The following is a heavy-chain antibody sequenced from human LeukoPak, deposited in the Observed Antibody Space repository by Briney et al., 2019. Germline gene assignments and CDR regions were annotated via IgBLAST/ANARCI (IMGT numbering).Heavy chain of an antibody. CDR2: ISGSGSST. CDR1: GFSFSTYA. V-gene: IGHV3-23*01. J-gene: IGHJ4*02. CDR3: ATDPPTPDY. Sequence: GGSLRLSCAASGFSFSTYAMSWVRQAPGKGPEWVSAISGSGSSTYYAASVKGRFTISRDNSKNTLYLQMNSLRAEDTAIYYCATDPPTPDYWGQGTLVTVSS.